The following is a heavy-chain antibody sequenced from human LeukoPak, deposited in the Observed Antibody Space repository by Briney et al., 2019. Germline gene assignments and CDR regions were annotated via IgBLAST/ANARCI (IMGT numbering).Heavy chain of an antibody. CDR3: AATRAVAPYYYGMDV. D-gene: IGHD6-19*01. J-gene: IGHJ6*02. CDR2: INPNSGGT. CDR1: GYTFTSNY. Sequence: ASVKVSCKASGYTFTSNYIHWVRQAPGQGLEWMGRINPNSGGTNYAQKFQGRVTMTRDTSISTAYMELSRLRSDDTAVYYCAATRAVAPYYYGMDVWGQGTTVTVSS. V-gene: IGHV1-2*06.